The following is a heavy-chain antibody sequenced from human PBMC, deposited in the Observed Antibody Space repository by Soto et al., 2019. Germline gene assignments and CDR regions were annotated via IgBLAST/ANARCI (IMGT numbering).Heavy chain of an antibody. J-gene: IGHJ5*02. CDR3: AMGGDYFISRSCFDP. CDR1: GGTFSSYA. V-gene: IGHV1-69*12. Sequence: QVQLVQSGAEVKKPGSSVKVSCKASGGTFSSYAISWVRQAPGQGLEWMGGIIPIFGTANYAQKFQSRVTDTANESTSTAYRDLSNLRSEDTAAYYCAMGGDYFISRSCFDPWGQGTLVTVSS. D-gene: IGHD4-17*01. CDR2: IIPIFGTA.